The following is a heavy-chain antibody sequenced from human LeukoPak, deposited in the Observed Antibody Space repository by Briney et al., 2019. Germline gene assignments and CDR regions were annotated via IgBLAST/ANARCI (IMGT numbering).Heavy chain of an antibody. J-gene: IGHJ4*02. CDR1: GGTFSSYA. Sequence: SVKVSFKSSGGTFSSYAISWVGQAPGQGLEWMGGIIPIFGTANYAQKFQGRVTITADESTSTAYMELSSLRSEDTAVYYCARDLPGSGWDIDYWGQGTLVTVSS. CDR2: IIPIFGTA. CDR3: ARDLPGSGWDIDY. V-gene: IGHV1-69*13. D-gene: IGHD6-19*01.